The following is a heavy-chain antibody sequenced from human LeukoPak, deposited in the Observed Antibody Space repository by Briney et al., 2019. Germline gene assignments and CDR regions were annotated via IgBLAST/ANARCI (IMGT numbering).Heavy chain of an antibody. D-gene: IGHD3-3*01. J-gene: IGHJ4*02. CDR3: ARDPNYDFWSGYPGHY. CDR2: INSDGSST. Sequence: GGSLRLSCAASGFTFSSYWMHWVRQAPGKGLVWVSRINSDGSSTSYADSVKGRFTISRDNAKNTLYLQMNSLGAEDTAVYYCARDPNYDFWSGYPGHYWGQGTLVTVSS. V-gene: IGHV3-74*01. CDR1: GFTFSSYW.